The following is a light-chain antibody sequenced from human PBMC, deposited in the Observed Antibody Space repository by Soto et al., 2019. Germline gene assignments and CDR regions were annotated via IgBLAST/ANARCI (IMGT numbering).Light chain of an antibody. V-gene: IGLV1-44*01. CDR1: SSSIERNT. CDR2: LNS. CDR3: SSYTSNSTLAV. Sequence: QSVLTQPPSASGTPGQRVTISCSGDSSSIERNTVSWYQQLPGMAPKLLIYLNSRRPSGVPDRFSGSKSGNTASLTISGLQAEDEADYYCSSYTSNSTLAVFGTGTKVTVL. J-gene: IGLJ1*01.